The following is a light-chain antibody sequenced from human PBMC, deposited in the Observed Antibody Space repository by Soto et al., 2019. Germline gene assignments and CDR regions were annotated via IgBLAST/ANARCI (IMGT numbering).Light chain of an antibody. J-gene: IGLJ1*01. CDR3: CSYAGSYTFV. V-gene: IGLV2-11*01. Sequence: QSALTQPRSVSGSPGQSVTISCTGTSSDVGSYNYVSWYQQHPGKAPKLMIYDVNKRPSGVPDRFSGSKSGNTASLTISGLQGEDEADYYCCSYAGSYTFVFGTGTKLTVL. CDR2: DVN. CDR1: SSDVGSYNY.